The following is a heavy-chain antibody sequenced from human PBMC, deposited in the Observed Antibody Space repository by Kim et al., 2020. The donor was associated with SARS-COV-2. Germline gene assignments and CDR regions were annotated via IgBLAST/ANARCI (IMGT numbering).Heavy chain of an antibody. CDR3: ARARTPMIVVVINAFDI. J-gene: IGHJ3*02. D-gene: IGHD3-22*01. Sequence: SETLSLTCTVSGGSISSGGYYWSWIRQHPGKGLEWIGYIYYSGSTYYNPPLKSRVTISVDTSKNQFSLKLSSVTAADTAVYYCARARTPMIVVVINAFDIWGQGTMVTVSS. V-gene: IGHV4-31*03. CDR1: GGSISSGGYY. CDR2: IYYSGST.